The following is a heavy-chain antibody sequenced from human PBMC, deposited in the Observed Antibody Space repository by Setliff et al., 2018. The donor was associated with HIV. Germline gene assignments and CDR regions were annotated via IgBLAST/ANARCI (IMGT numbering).Heavy chain of an antibody. D-gene: IGHD5-12*01. J-gene: IGHJ4*02. CDR1: GGSLNTGTYY. Sequence: SETLSLTCTVSGGSLNTGTYYWSWIRQPAGKGLEWIGHIYITEDTDYNPSLKSRVTISVDTSKNQFSLKLSSVTAADTAVYYCARSPLYSGYERYYFDYWGQGTLVTVSS. CDR2: IYITEDT. CDR3: ARSPLYSGYERYYFDY. V-gene: IGHV4-61*09.